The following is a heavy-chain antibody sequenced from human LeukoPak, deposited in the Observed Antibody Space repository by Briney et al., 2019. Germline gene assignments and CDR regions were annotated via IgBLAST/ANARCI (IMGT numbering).Heavy chain of an antibody. CDR2: MDSSGRVI. CDR1: GFTFSDYY. D-gene: IGHD5-12*01. V-gene: IGHV3-11*01. J-gene: IGHJ4*02. Sequence: GGSLRLSCVGSGFTFSDYYMSWIRQAPGKGLEWISYMDSSGRVIYYSDSVKGRFTISRDNAKSSLYLQMISLRADVTALYFCARDVINSGYDWGGGGTLVTVSS. CDR3: ARDVINSGYDW.